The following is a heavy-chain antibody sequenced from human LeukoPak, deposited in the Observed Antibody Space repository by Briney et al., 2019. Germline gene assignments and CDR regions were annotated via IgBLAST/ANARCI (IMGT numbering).Heavy chain of an antibody. D-gene: IGHD3-22*01. J-gene: IGHJ4*02. V-gene: IGHV3-30*02. Sequence: GGSLRLSCGASGFSFSDYGMHWVRQAPGKGLEWVAFIRHDGNKKYLPDSMKGRFSVSRDNSKNTLYLQMNSLRAEDTAVYYCARDSMRYYYDSSGYYLDYWGQGTLVTVSS. CDR3: ARDSMRYYYDSSGYYLDY. CDR2: IRHDGNKK. CDR1: GFSFSDYG.